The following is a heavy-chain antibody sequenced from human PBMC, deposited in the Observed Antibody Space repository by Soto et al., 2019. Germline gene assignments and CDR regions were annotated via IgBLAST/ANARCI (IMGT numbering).Heavy chain of an antibody. CDR3: ARKTTSRWYNWFDP. J-gene: IGHJ5*02. V-gene: IGHV1-8*02. CDR2: MNPNSGNT. D-gene: IGHD2-2*01. CDR1: GYTFTGYY. Sequence: ASVKVSCKASGYTFTGYYMHWVRQATGQGLEWMGWMNPNSGNTGYAQKFQGRVTMTRNTSISTAYMELSSLRSEDTAVYYCARKTTSRWYNWFDPWGQGTLVTVSS.